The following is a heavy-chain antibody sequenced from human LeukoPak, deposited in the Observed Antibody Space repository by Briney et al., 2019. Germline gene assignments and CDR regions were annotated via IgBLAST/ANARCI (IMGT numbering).Heavy chain of an antibody. V-gene: IGHV5-51*01. J-gene: IGHJ6*02. Sequence: GESLKISCKGSGYSFTNYWIGWVRQMPGKGLEWLGIIYPDDSNPRYSPSFQGQATISVDKSISTAYLQWSSLKASDTAMYYCARQTPNQYGMDVWGQGTTVTVSS. CDR1: GYSFTNYW. CDR2: IYPDDSNP. CDR3: ARQTPNQYGMDV.